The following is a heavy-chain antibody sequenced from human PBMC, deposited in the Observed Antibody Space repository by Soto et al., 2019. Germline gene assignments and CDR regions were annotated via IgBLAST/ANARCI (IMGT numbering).Heavy chain of an antibody. Sequence: WGSLLLSCAASGFSFSNAWMSWVCQGPVKGLEWVGLIKKEADGGTTEYAAHLEGGLTSSRDDSKNTLYLQLSGLKTEATAGYYCRTQSLDWGRGSL. V-gene: IGHV3-15*01. D-gene: IGHD6-19*01. CDR1: GFSFSNAW. J-gene: IGHJ4*02. CDR2: IKKEADGGTT. CDR3: RTQSLD.